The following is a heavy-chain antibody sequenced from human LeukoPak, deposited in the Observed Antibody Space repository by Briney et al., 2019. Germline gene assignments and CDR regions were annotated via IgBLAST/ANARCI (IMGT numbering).Heavy chain of an antibody. D-gene: IGHD3-10*01. CDR3: ARGEGYPFYMDV. CDR2: IYDGGRT. Sequence: PGGSLRLSCAASGFIVSTNYMSWVRQAPGKGLEWVSLIYDGGRTYYADSVKGRFTISRDNSKNTLYLQMNSLRAEDTAVYYCARGEGYPFYMDVWGKGTTVNVSS. V-gene: IGHV3-66*02. CDR1: GFIVSTNY. J-gene: IGHJ6*03.